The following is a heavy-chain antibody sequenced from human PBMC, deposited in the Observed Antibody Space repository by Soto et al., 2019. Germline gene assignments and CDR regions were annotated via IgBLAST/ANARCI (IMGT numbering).Heavy chain of an antibody. Sequence: GGSLRLSCAASGFIFSSYAMHWVRQAPGKGLEWVAVISYDGSNKYYADSVKGRFTISRDNSKNTLYVQMNSLRAEDTAVYYCVKRSGQSNGWGAFDIWGQGAMVTVSS. CDR3: VKRSGQSNGWGAFDI. D-gene: IGHD6-19*01. CDR2: ISYDGSNK. J-gene: IGHJ3*02. CDR1: GFIFSSYA. V-gene: IGHV3-30-3*02.